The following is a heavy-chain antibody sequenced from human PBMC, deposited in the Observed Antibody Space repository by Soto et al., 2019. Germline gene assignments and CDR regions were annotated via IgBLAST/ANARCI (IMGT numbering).Heavy chain of an antibody. CDR1: GGSFSGYY. V-gene: IGHV4-34*01. D-gene: IGHD3-10*01. Sequence: SETLSLTCAVYGGSFSGYYWSWIRQPPGKGLEWIGEINHSGSTNYNPSLKSRVTISVDTSKNQFSLKLSSVTAVDTAVYYCARGLALRPSMVRGVITDWGQGTLVTVSS. J-gene: IGHJ4*02. CDR2: INHSGST. CDR3: ARGLALRPSMVRGVITD.